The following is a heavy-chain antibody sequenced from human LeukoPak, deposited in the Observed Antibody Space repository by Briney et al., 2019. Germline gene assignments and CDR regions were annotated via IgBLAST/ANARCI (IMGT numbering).Heavy chain of an antibody. V-gene: IGHV4-30-2*01. CDR2: IYHSGST. CDR3: ARDGGKGRYNWFDP. J-gene: IGHJ5*02. CDR1: GGSISSGGYS. D-gene: IGHD3-16*01. Sequence: PSETLCLTCAVSGGSISSGGYSWSWIRQPPGKGLEWIGYIYHSGSTYYNPSLMSRVTISVDRSKNQFSLKLSSVTAADTAVYYCARDGGKGRYNWFDPWGQGTLVTVSS.